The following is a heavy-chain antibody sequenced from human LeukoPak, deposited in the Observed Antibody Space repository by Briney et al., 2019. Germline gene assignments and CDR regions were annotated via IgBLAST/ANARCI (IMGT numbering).Heavy chain of an antibody. CDR3: ARGGSSGWYDWFDP. Sequence: SETLSLTCTVSGYSISSGYYWGWIRPPPGKGLEWIGSIYHSGSTYYNPSLKSRVTISVDTSKNQFSLKLSSVTAADTAVYYCARGGSSGWYDWFDPWGQGTLVTVSS. CDR2: IYHSGST. CDR1: GYSISSGYY. D-gene: IGHD6-19*01. V-gene: IGHV4-38-2*02. J-gene: IGHJ5*02.